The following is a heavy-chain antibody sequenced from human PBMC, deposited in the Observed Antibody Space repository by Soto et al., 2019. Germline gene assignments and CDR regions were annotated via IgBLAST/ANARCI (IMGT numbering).Heavy chain of an antibody. D-gene: IGHD1-26*01. V-gene: IGHV3-53*01. CDR2: IHSGGST. J-gene: IGHJ4*02. Sequence: PGASLRLCCVVCGVFVGSNHMRWARQAPGKGLEWVSVIHSGGSTYYADSVKGRFTISRDNSKNTLYLQMNSLGVEDTAVYYCARVIRGSYDYWGQGTLVTVSS. CDR1: GVFVGSNH. CDR3: ARVIRGSYDY.